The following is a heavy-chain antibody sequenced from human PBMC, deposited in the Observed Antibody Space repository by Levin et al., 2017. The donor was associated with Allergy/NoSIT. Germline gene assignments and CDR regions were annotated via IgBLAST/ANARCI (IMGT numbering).Heavy chain of an antibody. D-gene: IGHD3-22*01. V-gene: IGHV4-39*07. CDR3: ASPGETSGYFYEYY. CDR2: ISYRGTT. J-gene: IGHJ4*02. Sequence: SQTLSLTCTVSGGSISSSSYYWGWIRQPPGTGLEWIGSISYRGTTHYNPSLESRVTMSVDTSKNQFSLKLSSVTAADTAVYYCASPGETSGYFYEYYWGRGILVTVSS. CDR1: GGSISSSSYY.